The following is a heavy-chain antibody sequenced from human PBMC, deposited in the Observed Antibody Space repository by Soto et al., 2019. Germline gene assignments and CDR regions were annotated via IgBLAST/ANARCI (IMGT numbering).Heavy chain of an antibody. V-gene: IGHV1-18*01. J-gene: IGHJ6*02. CDR2: ISAYNCNT. D-gene: IGHD2-2*01. CDR1: GYTFTRYG. Sequence: ASRKVSCTASGYTFTRYGISWVRPAPGHGLAWMGWISAYNCNTNYAQKLQGRVTMTTDTSTSTAYMELRSLRSDDAAECYCARGGVVPVLYYGMDVWGQGTTVTVSS. CDR3: ARGGVVPVLYYGMDV.